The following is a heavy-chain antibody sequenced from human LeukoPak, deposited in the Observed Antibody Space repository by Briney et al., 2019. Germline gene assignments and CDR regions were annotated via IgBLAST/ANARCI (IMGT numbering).Heavy chain of an antibody. CDR1: GYTFTGYY. Sequence: ASVKVSCKASGYTFTGYYMHWVRQAPGQGLEWMGWINPNSGGTNYAQKFQGRVTMTRDTSISTAYMELSRLRSDDTAVYYCAKTMVRGVIINPYFDYWGQGTLVTVSS. J-gene: IGHJ4*02. V-gene: IGHV1-2*02. D-gene: IGHD3-10*01. CDR3: AKTMVRGVIINPYFDY. CDR2: INPNSGGT.